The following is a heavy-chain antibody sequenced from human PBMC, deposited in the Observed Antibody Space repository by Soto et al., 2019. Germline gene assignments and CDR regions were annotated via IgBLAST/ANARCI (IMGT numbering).Heavy chain of an antibody. J-gene: IGHJ5*02. CDR2: IPSRGRP. V-gene: IGHV4-30-4*01. Sequence: QVQLRESGPGLVKPSQTLSLTCSVSGASVAGGSYYWSWVRQPPGKGLEWIGYIPSRGRPFYNPSPQSRATISADTSKNQPSRKLTSVPAADTAVYYCARNTYSGYDFGLWGKGPLVTVSS. D-gene: IGHD5-12*01. CDR3: ARNTYSGYDFGL. CDR1: GASVAGGSYY.